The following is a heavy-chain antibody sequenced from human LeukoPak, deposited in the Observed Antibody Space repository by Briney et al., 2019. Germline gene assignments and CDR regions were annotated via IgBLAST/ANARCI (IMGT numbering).Heavy chain of an antibody. Sequence: GGSLRLSCAASGFTVSGDYMSWVRQAPGKGLEWVSVIYSGGSTYYADSVKGRFTIFRDNSKNTLYLQMNSLRAEDTAVYYCAKGGDPAFFDYWGQGTLVTVSS. J-gene: IGHJ4*02. CDR2: IYSGGST. V-gene: IGHV3-53*01. D-gene: IGHD3-16*01. CDR1: GFTVSGDY. CDR3: AKGGDPAFFDY.